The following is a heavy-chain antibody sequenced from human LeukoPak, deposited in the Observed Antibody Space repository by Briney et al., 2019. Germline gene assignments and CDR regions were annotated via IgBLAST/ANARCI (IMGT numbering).Heavy chain of an antibody. J-gene: IGHJ5*02. CDR2: INHSGST. CDR1: GGSFSGYY. CDR3: ARGSKWYQLLSNWFDP. D-gene: IGHD2-2*01. Sequence: SSETLSLTCAVYGGSFSGYYWSWIRQPPGKGLEWIGEINHSGSTNYNPSLKSRVTISVDTSKNQFSLKLSSVTAADTAVYYCARGSKWYQLLSNWFDPWGQGTLVTVSS. V-gene: IGHV4-34*01.